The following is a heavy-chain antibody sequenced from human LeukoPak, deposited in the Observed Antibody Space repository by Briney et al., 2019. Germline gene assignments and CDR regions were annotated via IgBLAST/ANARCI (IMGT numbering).Heavy chain of an antibody. CDR1: GYTFTSYD. J-gene: IGHJ5*02. CDR3: FLVVPAAMLNWFDP. D-gene: IGHD2-2*01. Sequence: ASVKVSCKASGYTFTSYDINWVRRATGQGLEWMGWMNPNSGNTGYAQKFQGRVTMTRNTSISTAYMELSSLRSEDTAVYYCFLVVPAAMLNWFDPWGQGTLATVSS. V-gene: IGHV1-8*01. CDR2: MNPNSGNT.